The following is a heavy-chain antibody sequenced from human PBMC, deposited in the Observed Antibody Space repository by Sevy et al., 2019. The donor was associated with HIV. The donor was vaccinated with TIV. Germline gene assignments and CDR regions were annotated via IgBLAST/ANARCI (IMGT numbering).Heavy chain of an antibody. J-gene: IGHJ3*02. CDR2: INPNSGGT. CDR1: GYTFTGYY. CDR3: ARVGGYCGGDCYSDAFDI. D-gene: IGHD2-21*01. V-gene: IGHV1-2*06. Sequence: ASVKVSCKASGYTFTGYYMHWVRQAPGLGLEWMGRINPNSGGTHYGQTFQGRFTMTRDTSISAAYMELSRLRSDDTAVYYCARVGGYCGGDCYSDAFDIWGQGTMVTVSS.